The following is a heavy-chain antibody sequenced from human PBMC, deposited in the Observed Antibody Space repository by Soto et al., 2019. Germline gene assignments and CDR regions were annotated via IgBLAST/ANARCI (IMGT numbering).Heavy chain of an antibody. Sequence: QLQLQESGPGLVKPSETLFLTCTVSGGSISSSSYYWGWIRQPPGKGLEWIGSIYYSGSTYYNPSLKSRVNISVDTSKNQFSLKLSSVTAADTAVYYCASILYYDSAYWGQGTLVTVSS. J-gene: IGHJ4*02. V-gene: IGHV4-39*01. CDR1: GGSISSSSYY. D-gene: IGHD3-22*01. CDR2: IYYSGST. CDR3: ASILYYDSAY.